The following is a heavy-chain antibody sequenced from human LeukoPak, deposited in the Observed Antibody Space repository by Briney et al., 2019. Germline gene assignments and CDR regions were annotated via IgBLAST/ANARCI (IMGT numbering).Heavy chain of an antibody. CDR1: GGSFSGYY. CDR3: ARGGPYYYDSSGYPYYYYGMDV. CDR2: INHSGST. D-gene: IGHD3-22*01. J-gene: IGHJ6*02. Sequence: SETLSLTCAVYGGSFSGYYWSWIRQPPGKGLEWIGEINHSGSTNYNPSLKGRVTISVDTSKNQFSLKLSSVTAADTAVYYCARGGPYYYDSSGYPYYYYGMDVWGQGTTVTVSS. V-gene: IGHV4-34*01.